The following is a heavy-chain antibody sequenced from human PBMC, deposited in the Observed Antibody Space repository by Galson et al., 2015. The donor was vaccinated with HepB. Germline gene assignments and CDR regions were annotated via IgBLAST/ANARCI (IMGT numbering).Heavy chain of an antibody. Sequence: SLRLSCAASGFTFGDYAMSWFRQAPGKGLEWVGFIRSEAYGGTTEYAASVKGRFSISRDDSKSIAYLQMNSLKIEDTAVYYCTRSFIVVVPAANIGDAFDIWGQGTMVTVSS. CDR2: IRSEAYGGTT. CDR3: TRSFIVVVPAANIGDAFDI. J-gene: IGHJ3*02. V-gene: IGHV3-49*03. D-gene: IGHD2-2*01. CDR1: GFTFGDYA.